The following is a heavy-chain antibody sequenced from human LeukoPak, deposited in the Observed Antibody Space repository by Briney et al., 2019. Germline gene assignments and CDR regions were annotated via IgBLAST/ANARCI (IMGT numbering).Heavy chain of an antibody. D-gene: IGHD3-22*01. J-gene: IGHJ4*02. Sequence: PGRSLRLSCAASGFTFDDYAMHWVRQAPGKGLEWVSGISWNSGSIGYADSVKGRFTISRDNAKNSLYLQMNSPRAEDTALYYCAKDFGADYYDSRGAFDYWGQGTLVTVSS. CDR1: GFTFDDYA. CDR3: AKDFGADYYDSRGAFDY. V-gene: IGHV3-9*01. CDR2: ISWNSGSI.